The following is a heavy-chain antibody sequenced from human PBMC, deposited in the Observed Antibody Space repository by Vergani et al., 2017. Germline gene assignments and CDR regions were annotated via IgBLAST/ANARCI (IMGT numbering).Heavy chain of an antibody. J-gene: IGHJ6*02. CDR1: GYTFTSYG. D-gene: IGHD3-10*01. Sequence: QVQLVQSGAEVKKPGASVKVSCKASGYTFTSYGISWVRQAPGQGLEWMGWISAYNGNTNYAQKLQGRVTMTTDTSTSTAYMELRSLRSDDTAVYYCASLGLGELLSNYYGMDVWGQGTTVTVSS. V-gene: IGHV1-18*01. CDR3: ASLGLGELLSNYYGMDV. CDR2: ISAYNGNT.